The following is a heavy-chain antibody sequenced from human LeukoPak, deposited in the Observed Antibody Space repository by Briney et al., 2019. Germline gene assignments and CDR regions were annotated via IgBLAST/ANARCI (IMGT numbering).Heavy chain of an antibody. V-gene: IGHV1-2*02. CDR2: INPNSGDT. J-gene: IGHJ4*02. CDR3: ARVRPRIDGSGTSYLRLYYFDY. CDR1: GCIFTGYY. Sequence: ASVKVSCKASGCIFTGYYMHWVRQAPGQGLEWMGWINPNSGDTNYAQRFQGRVTMTRDTSISTAYMDLSRMTSDDTAVYYCARVRPRIDGSGTSYLRLYYFDYWGQGTLVTVSS. D-gene: IGHD3-10*01.